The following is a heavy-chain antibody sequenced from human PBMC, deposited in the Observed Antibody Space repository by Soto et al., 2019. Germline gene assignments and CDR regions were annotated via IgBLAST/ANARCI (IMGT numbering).Heavy chain of an antibody. V-gene: IGHV3-30*18. CDR1: GFTFSSYG. J-gene: IGHJ6*02. Sequence: QSGGSLRLSCAASGFTFSSYGMHWVRQAPGTGLEWVAVISYDGSNKYYADSVKGRFTISRDNSKNTLYLQMNSLRAEDTAVYYCAKDRYCSSTSCYTGAFYYYYYGMDVWGQGTTVTVSS. D-gene: IGHD2-2*02. CDR2: ISYDGSNK. CDR3: AKDRYCSSTSCYTGAFYYYYYGMDV.